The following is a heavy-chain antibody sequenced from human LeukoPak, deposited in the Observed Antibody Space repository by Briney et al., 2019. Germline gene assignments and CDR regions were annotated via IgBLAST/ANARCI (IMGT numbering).Heavy chain of an antibody. CDR3: ARDPPLDSSGYYRGDY. Sequence: PGGSLRLSCAASGFTVSSNYMSWVRQAPGKGLEWVSVIYSGGSTYYADSVKGRFTISRDNSKNTLYLQMNSLRAEDTAVYYCARDPPLDSSGYYRGDYWGQGTLVTVSS. J-gene: IGHJ4*02. D-gene: IGHD3-22*01. CDR2: IYSGGST. CDR1: GFTVSSNY. V-gene: IGHV3-66*01.